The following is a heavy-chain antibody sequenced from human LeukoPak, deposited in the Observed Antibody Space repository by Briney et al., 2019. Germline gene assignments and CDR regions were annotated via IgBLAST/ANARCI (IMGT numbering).Heavy chain of an antibody. CDR3: ARGSGYTSGWYWDY. CDR2: ITGGSGNM. CDR1: GFTFSSYT. Sequence: GGSLRLSCAASGFTFSSYTMNWVRQAPGKGLEWVSSITGGSGNMYYADSVEGRFTISRDNAKNSLYLQMNSLRAEDTAVYYCARGSGYTSGWYWDYWGQGTLSPSPQ. V-gene: IGHV3-21*01. D-gene: IGHD6-19*01. J-gene: IGHJ4*02.